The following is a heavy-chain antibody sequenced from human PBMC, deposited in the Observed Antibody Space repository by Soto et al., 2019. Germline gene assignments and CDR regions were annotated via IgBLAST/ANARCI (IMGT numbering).Heavy chain of an antibody. CDR2: IYSSGST. J-gene: IGHJ4*02. Sequence: SETLSLTCTVSGGSISGYYWSWIRQPPGKGLEWIGYIYSSGSTNYNPSLQSRVTISVDTSKNQFSLKLSSVTAADTAVYYCARLACSSTRCFTYFEYWGQGALVTVS. CDR3: ARLACSSTRCFTYFEY. V-gene: IGHV4-59*08. CDR1: GGSISGYY. D-gene: IGHD2-2*02.